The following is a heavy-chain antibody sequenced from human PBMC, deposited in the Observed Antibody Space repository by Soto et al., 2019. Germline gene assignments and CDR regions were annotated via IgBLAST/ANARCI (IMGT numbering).Heavy chain of an antibody. Sequence: GGSLRLSCAASGFTFSNSGMNWVRQAPGKGLEWVSYISSSSSTIRYADSVKGRFTISRDNAKNSLFLQMNSLRDEDTAVYYCARDRGGAGASDNWGRGGRVTV. D-gene: IGHD1-26*01. CDR3: ARDRGGAGASDN. CDR1: GFTFSNSG. CDR2: ISSSSSTI. V-gene: IGHV3-48*02. J-gene: IGHJ1*01.